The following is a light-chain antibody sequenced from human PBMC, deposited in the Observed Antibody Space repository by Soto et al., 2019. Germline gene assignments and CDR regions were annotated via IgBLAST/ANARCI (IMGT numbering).Light chain of an antibody. V-gene: IGKV3-11*01. J-gene: IGKJ5*01. Sequence: EIVWTQSPATLSLSPGERATLSCRASQSVSSYLVWYQQKPGQAPGLLIYDASNRATGIPARFSGSGSGKDFTLTISSLEPEDFAVYYCQQRSNWPITFGQGTRLEIK. CDR3: QQRSNWPIT. CDR1: QSVSSY. CDR2: DAS.